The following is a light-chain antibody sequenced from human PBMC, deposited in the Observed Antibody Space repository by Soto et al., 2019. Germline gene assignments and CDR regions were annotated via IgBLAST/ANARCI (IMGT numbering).Light chain of an antibody. CDR1: QSISRY. CDR3: QNSYNSPWT. J-gene: IGKJ1*01. Sequence: DIQMTQSPSSLSASVGDRVSITCRASQSISRYLNWYQQKPGKAPNLLIYATSSLQSGVPSRFSGSGSGTDVTLTISSLQPEDVATYYCQNSYNSPWTFGQGTKGEMK. V-gene: IGKV1-39*01. CDR2: ATS.